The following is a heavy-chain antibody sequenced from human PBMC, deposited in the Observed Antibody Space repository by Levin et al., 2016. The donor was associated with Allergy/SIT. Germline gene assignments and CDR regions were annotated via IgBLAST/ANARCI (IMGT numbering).Heavy chain of an antibody. J-gene: IGHJ3*02. CDR1: GFTVSSNY. CDR3: ATSPAGLRYFDWLSWGGGGYAFDI. CDR2: IYSGGST. Sequence: GGSLRLSCAASGFTVSSNYMSWVRQAPGKGLEWVSVIYSGGSTYYADSVKGRFTISRDNSKNTLYLQMNSLRAEDTAVYYCATSPAGLRYFDWLSWGGGGYAFDIWGQGTMVTVSS. D-gene: IGHD3-9*01. V-gene: IGHV3-53*01.